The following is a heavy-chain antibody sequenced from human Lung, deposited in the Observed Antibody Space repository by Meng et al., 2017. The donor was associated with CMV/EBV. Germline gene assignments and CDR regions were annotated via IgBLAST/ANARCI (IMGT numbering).Heavy chain of an antibody. CDR1: GFTFSSYW. V-gene: IGHV3-74*01. J-gene: IGHJ4*02. CDR3: ATELITTAGTRRDY. D-gene: IGHD6-13*01. CDR2: INSDGSST. Sequence: SCAASGFTFSSYWMHWVRQVPGKGLLLVARINSDGSSTSYADSEKGRFTISRDNAKNTLYVQMNSLRAEDTAVYYCATELITTAGTRRDYWGQGXLVTVSS.